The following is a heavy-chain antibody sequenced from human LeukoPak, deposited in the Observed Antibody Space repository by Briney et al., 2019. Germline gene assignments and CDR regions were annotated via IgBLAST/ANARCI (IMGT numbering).Heavy chain of an antibody. CDR2: ISYDGNTI. J-gene: IGHJ4*02. CDR1: EFTFSNYA. CDR3: ARAIGDWYYFDY. Sequence: PGGSLRLSCAASEFTFSNYALHWVRQAPGKGLQWVAVISYDGNTIHYADSVKGRFIISRDTSKNTLYLQMNSLRAEDTAVYYCARAIGDWYYFDYWGQGTLVTVSS. D-gene: IGHD1-26*01. V-gene: IGHV3-30-3*01.